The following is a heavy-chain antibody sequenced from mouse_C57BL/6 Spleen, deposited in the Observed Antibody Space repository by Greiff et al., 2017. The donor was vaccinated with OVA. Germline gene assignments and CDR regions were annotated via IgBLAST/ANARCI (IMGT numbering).Heavy chain of an antibody. J-gene: IGHJ2*01. V-gene: IGHV1-64*01. CDR3: ARSRYGSSLDY. CDR2: IHPNSGST. D-gene: IGHD1-1*01. Sequence: VQLQQPGAELVKPGASVKLSCKASGYTFTSYWMHWVKQRPGQGLEWIGMIHPNSGSTNYNEKFKSKATLTVDKSSSTAYMQLSSLTSEDSAVYYCARSRYGSSLDYWGQGTTLTVSS. CDR1: GYTFTSYW.